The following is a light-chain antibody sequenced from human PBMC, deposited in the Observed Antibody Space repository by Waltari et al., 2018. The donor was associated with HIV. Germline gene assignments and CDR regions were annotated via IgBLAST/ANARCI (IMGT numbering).Light chain of an antibody. V-gene: IGLV2-14*01. CDR2: EVS. Sequence: QSALTQPASVSGSPGQSITISCTGTNSDVGGYPYVSWYHQTPVHAPKLMISEVSNRPSGVSDRLSGSKSGNTASLTISGLQAEDEADYYCSSYTTGSTLVVFGTGTKVIVL. CDR1: NSDVGGYPY. CDR3: SSYTTGSTLVV. J-gene: IGLJ1*01.